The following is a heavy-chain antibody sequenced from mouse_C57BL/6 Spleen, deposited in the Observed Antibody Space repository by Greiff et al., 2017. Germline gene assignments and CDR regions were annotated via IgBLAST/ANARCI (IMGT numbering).Heavy chain of an antibody. CDR1: GYAFTGYY. D-gene: IGHD4-1*01. V-gene: IGHV1-42*01. CDR2: INPSTGGT. CDR3: EICLNWDRYAMDY. Sequence: EVQLQQSGPELVKPGASVKISCKASGYAFTGYYMNWVKQSPDKSLEWIGKINPSTGGTTYNQKFKAKATLPVDKSSSTAYMQLKSLTSEDSAVYYCEICLNWDRYAMDYWGQGTSVTVSS. J-gene: IGHJ4*01.